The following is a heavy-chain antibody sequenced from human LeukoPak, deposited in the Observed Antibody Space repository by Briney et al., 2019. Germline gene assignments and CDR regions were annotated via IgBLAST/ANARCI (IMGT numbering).Heavy chain of an antibody. CDR3: AKSRYFDTSVPLY. Sequence: GGSLRLSCAASGFTFSTYAMSWVRQAPGEGLEWVSVVSGSGGSTYYADSVKGRFTIYRDNSKNTLYLQMNSLRAEDTAVYYCAKSRYFDTSVPLYWGQGTLVTVSS. J-gene: IGHJ4*02. CDR2: VSGSGGST. D-gene: IGHD3-22*01. V-gene: IGHV3-23*01. CDR1: GFTFSTYA.